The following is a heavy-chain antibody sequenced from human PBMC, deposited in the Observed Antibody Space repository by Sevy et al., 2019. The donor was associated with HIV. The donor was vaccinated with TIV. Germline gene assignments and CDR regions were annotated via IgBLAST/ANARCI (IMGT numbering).Heavy chain of an antibody. CDR2: ISYAGNT. Sequence: SETLSLTCTVSGGSISSSGYYWGWIRRPPGKGLEWIGSISYAGNTYYNPSLKSRATISVDTSNNHFSPKLTSMTAADTAVYYCASPLLYWLYWGQGILVTVSS. J-gene: IGHJ4*02. V-gene: IGHV4-39*02. D-gene: IGHD2-8*02. CDR3: ASPLLYWLY. CDR1: GGSISSSGYY.